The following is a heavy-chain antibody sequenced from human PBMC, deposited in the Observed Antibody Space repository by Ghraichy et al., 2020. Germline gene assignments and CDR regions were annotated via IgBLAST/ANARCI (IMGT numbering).Heavy chain of an antibody. CDR2: FYSGGTT. J-gene: IGHJ3*01. CDR1: GFNVRSTY. V-gene: IGHV3-53*01. D-gene: IGHD6-19*01. CDR3: ASCSAWDKDGFDV. Sequence: AGSLRLSCAASGFNVRSTYMIWVRQAPGKGLEWVSVFYSGGTTRYADSVKGRFTISRDNSKNTLDLQMNSLRGDDTAVYYCASCSAWDKDGFDVWGQGAMVTVSS.